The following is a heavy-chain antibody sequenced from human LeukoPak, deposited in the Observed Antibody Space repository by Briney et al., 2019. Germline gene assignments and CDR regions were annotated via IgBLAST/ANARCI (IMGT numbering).Heavy chain of an antibody. CDR3: ARETDSSGYYNDY. CDR2: IYSGGST. Sequence: GGSLRLSCAASGFTVSSNYMSWVRQAPGNGLEWVSVIYSGGSTYYADSVKGRFTISRDNSKNTLYLQMNSLRAEDTAVYYCARETDSSGYYNDYWGQGTLVTVSS. J-gene: IGHJ4*02. D-gene: IGHD3-22*01. CDR1: GFTVSSNY. V-gene: IGHV3-53*01.